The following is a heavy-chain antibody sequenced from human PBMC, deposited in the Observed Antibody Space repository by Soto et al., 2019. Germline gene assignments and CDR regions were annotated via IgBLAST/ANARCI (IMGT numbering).Heavy chain of an antibody. V-gene: IGHV1-69*13. Sequence: SVKVSCKASGGTFSSYAISWVRQAPGQGLEWMGGIIPIFGTANYAQKFQGRVTITADESTSTAYIELSSLRSEDTAVYYCARVEMATITDYYYGMDVWGQGATVTVSS. CDR2: IIPIFGTA. CDR3: ARVEMATITDYYYGMDV. J-gene: IGHJ6*02. D-gene: IGHD5-12*01. CDR1: GGTFSSYA.